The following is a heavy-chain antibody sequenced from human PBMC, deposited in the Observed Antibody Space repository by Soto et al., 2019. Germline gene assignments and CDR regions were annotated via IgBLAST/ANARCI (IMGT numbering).Heavy chain of an antibody. CDR3: ARDLSGGNFYYHGLDV. CDR1: GFTFSDFD. J-gene: IGHJ6*02. D-gene: IGHD1-26*01. CDR2: ITSNSVYV. Sequence: EVQLVESGGGLVKPGGSRRLSCAVSGFTFSDFDMTWVRQAPGKGLEWVSSITSNSVYVYYADSLKGRFTLSRDNAKSSLYLQMHSLRADDTAVYYCARDLSGGNFYYHGLDVWGQGTTVTFSS. V-gene: IGHV3-21*01.